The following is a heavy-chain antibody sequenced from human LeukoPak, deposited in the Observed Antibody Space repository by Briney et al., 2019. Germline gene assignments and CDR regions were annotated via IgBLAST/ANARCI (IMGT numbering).Heavy chain of an antibody. V-gene: IGHV3-9*01. CDR1: GFTFDDYA. D-gene: IGHD3-16*01. CDR3: AKYVRGAAAEYYFDY. J-gene: IGHJ4*02. CDR2: ISWNSGSI. Sequence: GRSLRLSCAASGFTFDDYAMHWVQQAPGKGLEWVSGISWNSGSIDYADSVKGGFTISRDNAKNSLYLQMNSLRSEDTALYYCAKYVRGAAAEYYFDYWGQGTLVTVSS.